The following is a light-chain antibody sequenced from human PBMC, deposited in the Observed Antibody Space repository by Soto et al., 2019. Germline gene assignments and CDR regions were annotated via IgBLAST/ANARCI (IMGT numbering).Light chain of an antibody. Sequence: EIVLTQSPGTLSLSPGERATLSCRASQSVSSSYLAWNQQKPGQAPRLLIYGASSRATGIPDRFSGSGSGTDFTLTISRLEPDELAVYYCQQYVSSPYTFGRGTKREIK. CDR2: GAS. CDR1: QSVSSSY. J-gene: IGKJ2*01. CDR3: QQYVSSPYT. V-gene: IGKV3-20*01.